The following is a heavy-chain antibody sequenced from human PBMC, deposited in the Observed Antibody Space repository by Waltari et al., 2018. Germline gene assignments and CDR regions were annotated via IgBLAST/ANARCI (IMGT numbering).Heavy chain of an antibody. CDR1: GYTFTSYA. CDR2: INAGNGNT. Sequence: QVQLVQSGAEVKKPGASVKVSCKASGYTFTSYAMHWVRQAPGQRLEWMGWINAGNGNTKYSQKFQGRVTITRDTSASTAYMELSSLRSEDTAVYYCARVRESGYGMDVWGQGTTVTVSS. V-gene: IGHV1-3*01. J-gene: IGHJ6*02. CDR3: ARVRESGYGMDV. D-gene: IGHD3-3*01.